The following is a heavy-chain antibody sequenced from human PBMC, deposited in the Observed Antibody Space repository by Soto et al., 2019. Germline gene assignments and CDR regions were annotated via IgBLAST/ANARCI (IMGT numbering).Heavy chain of an antibody. V-gene: IGHV3-33*01. CDR2: IWYDGSNK. D-gene: IGHD6-19*01. CDR3: ARDQHSSGWYYYYYGMDV. CDR1: GFTFSSYG. J-gene: IGHJ6*02. Sequence: QVQLVESGGGVVQPGRSLRLSCAASGFTFSSYGMHWVRQAPGKGLEWVAVIWYDGSNKYYADSVKGRFTISRDNSKNTMYLKMNSLRAEDTAVYYCARDQHSSGWYYYYYGMDVWGQGTTVTVSS.